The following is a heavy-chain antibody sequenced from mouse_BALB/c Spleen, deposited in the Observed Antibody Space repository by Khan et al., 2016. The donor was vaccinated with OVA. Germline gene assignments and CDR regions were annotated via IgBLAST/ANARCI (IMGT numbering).Heavy chain of an antibody. CDR2: ISYSGTT. J-gene: IGHJ2*01. Sequence: EVQLQESGPGLVKPSQSLSLTCTVTGYSITSDYAWNWIRQFPGNKLEWMGYISYSGTTKHNPSLKSRISITRDSSKNQFFLKLNSVTTEETATYYCARIYGGDFDYWGQGTTLTVAA. V-gene: IGHV3-2*02. CDR3: ARIYGGDFDY. D-gene: IGHD1-1*01. CDR1: GYSITSDYA.